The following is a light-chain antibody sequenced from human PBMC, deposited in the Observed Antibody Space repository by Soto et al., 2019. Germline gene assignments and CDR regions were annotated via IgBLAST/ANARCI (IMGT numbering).Light chain of an antibody. CDR1: TSDVGAYNY. J-gene: IGLJ1*01. Sequence: ALTQPASVSGSPGHSITISCTGTTSDVGAYNYVSWYQLHPGKAPKVIIHEVTNRPSGISNRFFGSKSGNTASLTISGLRAEDEADYICASYSTITPFVFGTGTKLTVL. CDR2: EVT. CDR3: ASYSTITPFV. V-gene: IGLV2-14*01.